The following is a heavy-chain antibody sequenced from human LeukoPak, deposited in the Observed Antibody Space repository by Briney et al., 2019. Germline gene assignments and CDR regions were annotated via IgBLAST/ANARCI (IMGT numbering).Heavy chain of an antibody. D-gene: IGHD1-1*01. CDR3: ARERDDDPFDI. Sequence: SVKVSCKASGGTFSSYAISWVRQAPGQGLEWMGGIIPIFGTANYAQKFQGRVTITADESTSTAYMELSSLRSEDTAVYFCARERDDDPFDIWGQGTLVIVSS. CDR1: GGTFSSYA. V-gene: IGHV1-69*01. CDR2: IIPIFGTA. J-gene: IGHJ3*02.